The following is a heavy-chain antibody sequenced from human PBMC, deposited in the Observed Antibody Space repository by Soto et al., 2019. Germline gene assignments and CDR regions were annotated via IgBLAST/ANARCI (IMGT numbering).Heavy chain of an antibody. D-gene: IGHD2-2*01. CDR2: LYYTGKT. CDR3: GRDVTSNANCIDS. J-gene: IGHJ5*01. Sequence: QVQLQESGPGLVKPSQTLSLTCSVSGDSLHIGGYYWTWIRQRPGEGLEWMGYLYYTGKTYYNPSLESRLTMSVDRSKNQFSLKLNSVTAADTAVYYCGRDVTSNANCIDSWGQGTLVTVSS. CDR1: GDSLHIGGYY. V-gene: IGHV4-31*03.